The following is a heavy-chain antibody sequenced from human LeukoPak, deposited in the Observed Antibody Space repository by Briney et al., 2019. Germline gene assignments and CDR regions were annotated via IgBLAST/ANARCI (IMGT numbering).Heavy chain of an antibody. J-gene: IGHJ6*02. Sequence: SETLSLTCAVYGGSFSGYYWSWIHQPPGKGLEWIGEINHSGSTNYNPPLKSRVTISVDTSKNQFSLKLSSVTAADTAVYYRARRRVYCSGGSCYSYYGMDVWGQGTTVTVSS. CDR2: INHSGST. D-gene: IGHD2-15*01. V-gene: IGHV4-34*01. CDR3: ARRRVYCSGGSCYSYYGMDV. CDR1: GGSFSGYY.